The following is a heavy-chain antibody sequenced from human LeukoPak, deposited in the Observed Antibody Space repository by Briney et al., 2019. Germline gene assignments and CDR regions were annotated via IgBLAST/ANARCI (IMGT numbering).Heavy chain of an antibody. D-gene: IGHD2-21*02. CDR2: IGAGGTFT. J-gene: IGHJ4*02. CDR3: ARETVNCGGDCIDY. V-gene: IGHV3-23*01. CDR1: GFTFSSYA. Sequence: GGSLRLSCTASGFTFSSYAMNWVRQAPGKGLEWVSGIGAGGTFTYYADSVKGRFTISRDNSRNTLYLQMNSLRDEDTAVYYCARETVNCGGDCIDYWGQGTLVTVSS.